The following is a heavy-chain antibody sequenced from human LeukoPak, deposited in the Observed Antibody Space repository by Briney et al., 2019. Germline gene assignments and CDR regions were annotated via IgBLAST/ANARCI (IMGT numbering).Heavy chain of an antibody. Sequence: PSETLSLTCTVSGGSIGSGGYYWSWIRQHPGKGLEWIGYIYYSGSTYYNPSLKSRVTISVDTSKNQFSLKLSSVTAADTAVYYCARGSMVRGVIIYWGQGTLVTVSS. CDR1: GGSIGSGGYY. V-gene: IGHV4-31*03. J-gene: IGHJ4*02. D-gene: IGHD3-10*01. CDR2: IYYSGST. CDR3: ARGSMVRGVIIY.